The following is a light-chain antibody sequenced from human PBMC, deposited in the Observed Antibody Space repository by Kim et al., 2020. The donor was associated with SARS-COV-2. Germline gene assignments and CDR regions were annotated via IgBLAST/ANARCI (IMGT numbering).Light chain of an antibody. V-gene: IGKV3-15*01. CDR3: KQYYNGPPFT. Sequence: EIVMTQSPATLSMSPGERVTLSCRASQSVSNYLVWYQQKPGQGPRLLIYDASTMAAGIPARFSGGGAGTEFTPTISSLQSEDFAVYYCKQYYNGPPFTFGAGTKVDSK. CDR2: DAS. J-gene: IGKJ4*01. CDR1: QSVSNY.